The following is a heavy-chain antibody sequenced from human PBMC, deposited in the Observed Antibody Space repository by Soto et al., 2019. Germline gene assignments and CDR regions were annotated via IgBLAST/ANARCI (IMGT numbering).Heavy chain of an antibody. Sequence: GGSLRLSCSAYGFTFSDFAMSWIRQSPGKGLEWVCTISRSGDRTFYADSVRGRITVSRDNSKNALYLQVNCLRADDTAVYYCARPFPDKTYYYSGTDVWGQGTAVTVSS. CDR1: GFTFSDFA. J-gene: IGHJ6*02. CDR3: ARPFPDKTYYYSGTDV. CDR2: ISRSGDRT. D-gene: IGHD2-21*01. V-gene: IGHV3-23*01.